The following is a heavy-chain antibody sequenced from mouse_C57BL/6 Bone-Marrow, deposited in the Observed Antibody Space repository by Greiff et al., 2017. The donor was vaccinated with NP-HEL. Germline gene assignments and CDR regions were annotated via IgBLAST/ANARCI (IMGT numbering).Heavy chain of an antibody. CDR3: ARPYGSSSWFAY. CDR2: IYPGDGDT. J-gene: IGHJ3*01. V-gene: IGHV1-82*01. D-gene: IGHD1-1*01. Sequence: QVQLQQSGPELVKPGASVKISCKASGYAFSSSWMNWVKQRPGKGLEWIGRIYPGDGDTNYSGKFKGKATLTADKSSSTAYMQLSSLTSEDSAVDFCARPYGSSSWFAYWGQGTLVTVSA. CDR1: GYAFSSSW.